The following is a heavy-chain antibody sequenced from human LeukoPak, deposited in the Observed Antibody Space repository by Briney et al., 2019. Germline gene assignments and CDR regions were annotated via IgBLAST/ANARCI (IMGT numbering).Heavy chain of an antibody. Sequence: GGSLRLSCAASGFTFSSYAMSWVRQAPGKGLEWVSAISGNGGNTYYADSVKGRFTISRDNSMNTLFLQINSLRAEDTAVYYCAKAPWYSNYRRYGMDVWGQGTTVTVSS. CDR3: AKAPWYSNYRRYGMDV. CDR1: GFTFSSYA. CDR2: ISGNGGNT. V-gene: IGHV3-23*01. D-gene: IGHD4-11*01. J-gene: IGHJ6*02.